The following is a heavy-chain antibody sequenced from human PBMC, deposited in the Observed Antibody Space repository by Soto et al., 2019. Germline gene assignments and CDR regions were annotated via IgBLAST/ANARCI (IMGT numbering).Heavy chain of an antibody. CDR3: ARDCSSTSCSNGYYYYYGMDV. CDR1: GGSISSYY. CDR2: IYYSGST. V-gene: IGHV4-59*01. Sequence: SETLSLTCTVSGGSISSYYWSWIRQPPGKGLEWIGYIYYSGSTNYNPSLKSRVTISVDTSKNQFSLKLSSVTAADTAVYYCARDCSSTSCSNGYYYYYGMDVWGQGTRVTFSS. J-gene: IGHJ6*02. D-gene: IGHD2-2*01.